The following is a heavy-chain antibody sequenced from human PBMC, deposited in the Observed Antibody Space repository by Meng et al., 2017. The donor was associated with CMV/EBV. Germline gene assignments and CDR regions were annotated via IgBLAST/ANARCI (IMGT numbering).Heavy chain of an antibody. Sequence: GESLKIFCAASGFTFSDYYMSWIRQAPGKGLEWVSYISSSGSTIYYADSVKGRFTISRDNAKNSLYLQMNSLRAEDTAVYYCARDPYDFWSGYYHYGMDVWGQGTTVTVSS. V-gene: IGHV3-11*04. J-gene: IGHJ6*02. CDR2: ISSSGSTI. D-gene: IGHD3-3*01. CDR1: GFTFSDYY. CDR3: ARDPYDFWSGYYHYGMDV.